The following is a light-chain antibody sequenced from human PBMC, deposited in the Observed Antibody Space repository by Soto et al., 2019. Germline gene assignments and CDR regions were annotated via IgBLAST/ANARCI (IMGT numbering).Light chain of an antibody. CDR3: QQLHSWGVT. J-gene: IGKJ4*01. CDR1: QTISSW. Sequence: DIQMTQSPSTLSGSVGDRVTITCRASQTISSWLAWYQQKPGKAPKLLIYKASTLKSGVPSRFSGSGSGTEFTLTISSLQPEDFATYSCQQLHSWGVTFGGGTKVDI. V-gene: IGKV1-5*03. CDR2: KAS.